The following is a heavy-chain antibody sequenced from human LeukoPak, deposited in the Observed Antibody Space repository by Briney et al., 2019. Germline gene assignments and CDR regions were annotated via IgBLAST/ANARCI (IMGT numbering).Heavy chain of an antibody. V-gene: IGHV1-2*06. CDR3: ATDKGHAFDI. J-gene: IGHJ3*02. CDR2: INPNSVAT. Sequence: ASVKVSCKASGYTFTGYYIHWVRQAPGQGLEWMGRINPNSVATNYAQKFQGRVTMTRDTSISTAYMELSRLTSDDTAVYYCATDKGHAFDIWGQGTMVTVSS. CDR1: GYTFTGYY.